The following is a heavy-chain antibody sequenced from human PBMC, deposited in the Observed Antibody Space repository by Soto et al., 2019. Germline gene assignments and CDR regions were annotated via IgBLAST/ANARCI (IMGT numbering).Heavy chain of an antibody. V-gene: IGHV3-11*06. CDR1: GFTFSDYY. Sequence: QVQLVESGGGLVKPGGSLRLSCAASGFTFSDYYMSWIRQAPGKGLEWVSYISSSSSYTNYADSVKGRFTISRDNAKNSLYLQMNSLRAEDAAVHYCARDGPAGHPSSWLGNRISGYYFDRGQGTLVTVSS. J-gene: IGHJ4*02. CDR2: ISSSSSYT. D-gene: IGHD3-22*01. CDR3: ARDGPAGHPSSWLGNRISGYYFD.